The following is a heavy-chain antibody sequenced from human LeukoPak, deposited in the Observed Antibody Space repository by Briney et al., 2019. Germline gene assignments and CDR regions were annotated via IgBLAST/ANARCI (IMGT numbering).Heavy chain of an antibody. CDR1: GFSFSRYA. Sequence: GGSLRLSCAASGFSFSRYAMHWVRQAPGKGPEYVSAISGNGGSTYYATSVKDRFTISRDNSNNALYLQMGSLRPEDMAVYYCARDPLYGSGIPPYYGRDVWGQGTTVTVSS. V-gene: IGHV3-64*01. D-gene: IGHD3-10*01. CDR2: ISGNGGST. CDR3: ARDPLYGSGIPPYYGRDV. J-gene: IGHJ6*02.